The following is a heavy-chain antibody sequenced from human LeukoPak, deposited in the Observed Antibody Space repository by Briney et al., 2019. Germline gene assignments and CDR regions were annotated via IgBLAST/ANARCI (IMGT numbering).Heavy chain of an antibody. CDR1: GYTFTGYY. CDR3: ARDGGYCSGGSCYHSEYYFDY. D-gene: IGHD2-15*01. J-gene: IGHJ4*02. V-gene: IGHV1-2*02. Sequence: ASVKVSCKASGYTFTGYYMHWVRQAPGQGLEWMGWINPNSGGTNYAQKFQGRVTVTRDTSISTAYMELSRLRSDDTAVYYCARDGGYCSGGSCYHSEYYFDYWGQGTLVTVSS. CDR2: INPNSGGT.